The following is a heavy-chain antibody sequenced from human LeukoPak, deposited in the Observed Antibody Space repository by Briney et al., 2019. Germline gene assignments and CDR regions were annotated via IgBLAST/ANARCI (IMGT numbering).Heavy chain of an antibody. J-gene: IGHJ5*02. Sequence: GASVKVSCKASGYTFTSYGISWVRQAPGQGLEWMGWISAYNGNTNYAQKLQGRVTMTTDTSTSTAYMELRSLRSDDTAVYYCARVGGVVVPAANWFDPWGQGTLVTVSS. CDR1: GYTFTSYG. CDR3: ARVGGVVVPAANWFDP. D-gene: IGHD2-2*01. CDR2: ISAYNGNT. V-gene: IGHV1-18*01.